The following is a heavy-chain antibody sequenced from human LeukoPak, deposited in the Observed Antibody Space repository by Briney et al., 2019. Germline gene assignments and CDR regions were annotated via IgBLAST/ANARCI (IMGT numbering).Heavy chain of an antibody. CDR1: GGSISRYY. J-gene: IGHJ4*02. D-gene: IGHD5-24*01. CDR3: AKGGPGERWLQLDY. Sequence: SETLSLTCTVSGGSISRYYWSWIRQPAGKGLEWIGRIYNGGIITYNPSLKSRVTMSIDTSNNQFSLRLRFVTAADTAVYYCAKGGPGERWLQLDYWGQGTLVTVSS. CDR2: IYNGGII. V-gene: IGHV4-4*07.